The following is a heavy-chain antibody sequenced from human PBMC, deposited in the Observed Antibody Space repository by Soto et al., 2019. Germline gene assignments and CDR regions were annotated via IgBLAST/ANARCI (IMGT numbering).Heavy chain of an antibody. CDR3: VKLMFDHDSSGFSGDY. CDR1: GFNFNTYG. D-gene: IGHD3-22*01. J-gene: IGHJ4*02. Sequence: QVQLVESGGGVVQPGGSLRLSCAGSGFNFNTYGMYWVRQAPGKGREWVAFISFQGTNDYYAEAVKGRFTKSKDYSKKTRFLQMNSLRADDTAMYYCVKLMFDHDSSGFSGDYWGQGTLVTVS. V-gene: IGHV3-30*18. CDR2: ISFQGTND.